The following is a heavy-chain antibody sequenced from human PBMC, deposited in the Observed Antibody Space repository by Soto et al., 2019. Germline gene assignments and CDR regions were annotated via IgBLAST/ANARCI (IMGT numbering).Heavy chain of an antibody. CDR3: ARVGSSGWSPDY. CDR1: CGSISGHY. Sequence: PSETLSLTCTVSCGSISGHYWIWLRQSPGKGLEWVGHIFYTGSTNYNPSLKSRVTLSVDTSKNQFSLRLTSVTAADTAVYYCARVGSSGWSPDYWGQGALVTVSS. D-gene: IGHD6-19*01. V-gene: IGHV4-59*11. J-gene: IGHJ4*02. CDR2: IFYTGST.